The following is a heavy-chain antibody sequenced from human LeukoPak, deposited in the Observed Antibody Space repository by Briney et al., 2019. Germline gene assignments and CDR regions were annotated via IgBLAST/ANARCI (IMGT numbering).Heavy chain of an antibody. Sequence: PGGSLRLSCAASGFTFSSYAMSWVRQAAGKGLDWVSAISGSGGSTYYADSVKGRFTISIDNSKTTLYLQMNSLRAEDTAVYYCAKESVPESYFDYWGQGTLVTVSS. CDR3: AKESVPESYFDY. D-gene: IGHD2-2*01. CDR2: ISGSGGST. V-gene: IGHV3-23*01. J-gene: IGHJ4*02. CDR1: GFTFSSYA.